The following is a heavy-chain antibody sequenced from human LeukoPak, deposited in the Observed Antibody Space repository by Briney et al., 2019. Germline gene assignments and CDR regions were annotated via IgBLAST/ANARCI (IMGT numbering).Heavy chain of an antibody. J-gene: IGHJ4*02. CDR1: GFPFSRFG. CDR2: ISYDGSNK. Sequence: GGSLRLSCAASGFPFSRFGMHWVPQAPGKGLEWVAVISYDGSNKYYADSVKGRFTISRDNSKNTLYLQMNSLRAEDTAVYYCARDFEWLRSGYFDYWGQGTLVTVSS. D-gene: IGHD5-12*01. V-gene: IGHV3-30*19. CDR3: ARDFEWLRSGYFDY.